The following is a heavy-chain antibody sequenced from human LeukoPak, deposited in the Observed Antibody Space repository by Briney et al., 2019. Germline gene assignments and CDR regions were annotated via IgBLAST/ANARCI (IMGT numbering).Heavy chain of an antibody. CDR3: ATGGRFYYDL. D-gene: IGHD2-15*01. CDR2: AYGDGTDK. V-gene: IGHV3-30*04. CDR1: GFTFSSYA. J-gene: IGHJ4*02. Sequence: GRSLRLSCAASGFTFSSYAMHWVRQAPGKGLEWVAVAYGDGTDKYYADSVKGRFTISKDLSQNRLYMQMNSLRAEDAAMYYCATGGRFYYDLWGQGTLVTVSS.